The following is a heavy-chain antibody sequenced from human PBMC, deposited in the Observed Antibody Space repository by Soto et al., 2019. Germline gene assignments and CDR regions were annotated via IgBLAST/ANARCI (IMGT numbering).Heavy chain of an antibody. J-gene: IGHJ5*02. CDR2: IYHSGST. Sequence: SETLSLTCAVSGGSISSSNWWSWVRQPPGKGLEWIGEIYHSGSTNYNPSLKSRVTISVDKSKNQFSLKLSSVTAADTAVYYCAREFSDIVVVPAAHGNNWFDPWGQGTLVTVSS. D-gene: IGHD2-2*01. CDR3: AREFSDIVVVPAAHGNNWFDP. V-gene: IGHV4-4*02. CDR1: GGSISSSNW.